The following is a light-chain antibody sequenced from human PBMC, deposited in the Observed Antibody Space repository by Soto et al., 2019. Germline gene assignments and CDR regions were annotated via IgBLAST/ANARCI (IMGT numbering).Light chain of an antibody. CDR2: EAS. CDR1: QSVGTY. CDR3: HQFSNWPFT. V-gene: IGKV3-11*01. Sequence: EIVLTQSPAALPLSPGERATVSCRASQSVGTYLAWYQQRPGQAPRLLIYEASNRAAGIPARFSGSGSGTDVTLTISSLESEDFAVYYCHQFSNWPFTFGGGTKVEIK. J-gene: IGKJ4*01.